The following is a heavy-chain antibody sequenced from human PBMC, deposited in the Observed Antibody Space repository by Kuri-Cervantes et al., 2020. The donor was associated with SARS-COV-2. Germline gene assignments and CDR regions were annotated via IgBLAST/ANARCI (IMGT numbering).Heavy chain of an antibody. D-gene: IGHD6-19*01. V-gene: IGHV3-64D*06. CDR1: GFTFSSYA. Sequence: GESLKISCAASGFTFSSYAMHWVRQAPGKGLEYASAISSNGGSTYYADSVKGRFTISRDNSKNTLYLQMSSLRAEDTAVYYCVNEAEDDYWGQGTLVTCSS. CDR3: VNEAEDDY. J-gene: IGHJ4*02. CDR2: ISSNGGST.